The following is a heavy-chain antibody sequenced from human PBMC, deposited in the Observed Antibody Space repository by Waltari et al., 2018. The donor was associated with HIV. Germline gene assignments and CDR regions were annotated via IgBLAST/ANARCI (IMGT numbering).Heavy chain of an antibody. J-gene: IGHJ4*02. CDR2: IYYSGST. CDR3: ARHAGIAVAGTFLFDY. D-gene: IGHD6-19*01. V-gene: IGHV4-39*01. Sequence: YWGWIRQPPGKGLEWIGSIYYSGSTYYNPSLKSRVTISVDTSKNQFSLKLSSVTAADTAVYYCARHAGIAVAGTFLFDYWGQGTLVTVSS. CDR1: Y.